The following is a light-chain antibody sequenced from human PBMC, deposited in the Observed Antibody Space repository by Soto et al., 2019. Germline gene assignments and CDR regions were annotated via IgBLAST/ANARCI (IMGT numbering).Light chain of an antibody. CDR3: SSYACSNSLGV. V-gene: IGLV2-8*01. CDR2: EVS. Sequence: QSALTQPPSASGSPGQSVTISCTGTINDVGGYNYVSWYHQLPGKAPKLMIYEVSKRPSGVPDRFSGSKSGNTASLTVSGLQAEDEADYYCSSYACSNSLGVIGGGTKLTVL. J-gene: IGLJ3*02. CDR1: INDVGGYNY.